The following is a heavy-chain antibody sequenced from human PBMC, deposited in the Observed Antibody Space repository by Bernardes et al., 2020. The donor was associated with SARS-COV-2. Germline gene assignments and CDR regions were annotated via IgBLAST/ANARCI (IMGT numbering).Heavy chain of an antibody. D-gene: IGHD3-3*01. J-gene: IGHJ6*02. Sequence: GGSLRLSCAASGFTFSDYAIHWVRQAPGKGLEWVAVIFSDGSDYDSADSVKGRFTISRDNSKNTLYLQMNSLRAEDTAVYYCARDLSYYDFWSGYLTYPDNYYYYYGMDVWGQGTTVTVSS. CDR3: ARDLSYYDFWSGYLTYPDNYYYYYGMDV. CDR1: GFTFSDYA. V-gene: IGHV3-33*01. CDR2: IFSDGSDY.